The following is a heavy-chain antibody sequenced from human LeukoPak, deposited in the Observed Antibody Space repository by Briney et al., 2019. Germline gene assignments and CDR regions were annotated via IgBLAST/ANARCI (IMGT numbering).Heavy chain of an antibody. Sequence: SETLSLTCTVSGVSMRSYYWNWIRQAPGKGLEWIGYIYYSGSTTYNPSLNSRVTISVDTSKHHFSLKLSSVSAADTDVYYCARYYDFWSGYYGYNWFDPWGQGTMVTVSS. CDR1: GVSMRSYY. CDR3: ARYYDFWSGYYGYNWFDP. CDR2: IYYSGST. J-gene: IGHJ5*02. D-gene: IGHD3-3*01. V-gene: IGHV4-59*01.